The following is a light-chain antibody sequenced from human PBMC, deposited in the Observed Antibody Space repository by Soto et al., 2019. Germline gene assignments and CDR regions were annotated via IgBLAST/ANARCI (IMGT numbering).Light chain of an antibody. Sequence: DIQMTQSPPSVSASAGDRVTITCRASQGIRNDLGWYQQKPGKAPKRLIYAASTLQSGVPSRFSGSGSGTEFTLTISSLQPDDFATYYCQQCNTYWTFGQGTKADIK. CDR2: AAS. CDR1: QGIRND. V-gene: IGKV1-17*01. CDR3: QQCNTYWT. J-gene: IGKJ1*01.